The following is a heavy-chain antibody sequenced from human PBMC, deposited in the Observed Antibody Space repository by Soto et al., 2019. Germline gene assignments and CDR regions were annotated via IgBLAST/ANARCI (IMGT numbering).Heavy chain of an antibody. V-gene: IGHV3-49*04. D-gene: IGHD3-22*01. J-gene: IGHJ4*02. Sequence: GGSLRLSCAASGFTFGDDAMSWVRQAPGKGLEWVGFIRSKAYGGTTEYAASVKGRFTISRDDSKSIAYLQMNSLKTEDTAVYYCTRDLHYYDSSGYPGYWGQGTLVTVSS. CDR3: TRDLHYYDSSGYPGY. CDR2: IRSKAYGGTT. CDR1: GFTFGDDA.